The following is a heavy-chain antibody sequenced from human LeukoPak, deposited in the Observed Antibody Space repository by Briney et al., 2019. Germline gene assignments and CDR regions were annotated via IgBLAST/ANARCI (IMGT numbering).Heavy chain of an antibody. CDR3: ARDNNYGSDY. J-gene: IGHJ4*02. CDR2: IKEDGSEK. V-gene: IGHV3-7*03. CDR1: GFTFRSYW. Sequence: GGSLRLSCAASGFTFRSYWMSWVRQAPGKGLEWVANIKEDGSEKYYVDSVKGRFTISRDSAKNSLHLQMNSLRVEDTAVYYCARDNNYGSDYWGQGTLVTVSS. D-gene: IGHD5-18*01.